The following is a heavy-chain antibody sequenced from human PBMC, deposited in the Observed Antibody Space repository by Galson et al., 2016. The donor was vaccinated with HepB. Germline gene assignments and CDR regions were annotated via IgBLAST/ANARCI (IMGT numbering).Heavy chain of an antibody. CDR3: ARIQTAYCSSTSCYALDF. D-gene: IGHD2-2*01. CDR2: IDWADGK. J-gene: IGHJ4*02. CDR1: GFSLSTGGMG. Sequence: PALVTPTQTLTLTCTFSGFSLSTGGMGLSWIRQPPGKALEWLARIDWADGKYYSTSLKTRLTISKDTSKNQVVLRMTNMDPVDTATYYCARIQTAYCSSTSCYALDFWGQGTLVTVSS. V-gene: IGHV2-70*11.